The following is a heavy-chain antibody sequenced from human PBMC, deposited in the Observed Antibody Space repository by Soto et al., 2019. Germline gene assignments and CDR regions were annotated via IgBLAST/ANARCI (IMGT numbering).Heavy chain of an antibody. CDR2: IRNKANSYTT. J-gene: IGHJ2*01. CDR3: AREGDIVLVPAAIFGYFDL. Sequence: EVQLVESGGGLVQPGGSLGLYCAASGFTFSDHYMDWVRQAPGKGLEWVGRIRNKANSYTTEYAASVKGRFTISRDDSKNSLHLQMNSLKTEDTAVYYCAREGDIVLVPAAIFGYFDLWGRGTLVTVSS. D-gene: IGHD2-2*01. CDR1: GFTFSDHY. V-gene: IGHV3-72*01.